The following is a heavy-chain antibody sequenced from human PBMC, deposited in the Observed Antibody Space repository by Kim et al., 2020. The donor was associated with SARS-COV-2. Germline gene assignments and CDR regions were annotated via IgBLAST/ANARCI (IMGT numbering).Heavy chain of an antibody. J-gene: IGHJ6*02. CDR2: ISGDGGST. V-gene: IGHV3-43*02. CDR1: GFTFDDYA. D-gene: IGHD2-15*01. Sequence: GGSLRLSCVASGFTFDDYAMHWVRQAPGKGLEWVSLISGDGGSTYYADSVKGRFTISRDNSKNSLYLQMNSLRTEDTALYYCAKDSHCSGGSCYPYYYYYYGMDVWGQGTTVTVSS. CDR3: AKDSHCSGGSCYPYYYYYYGMDV.